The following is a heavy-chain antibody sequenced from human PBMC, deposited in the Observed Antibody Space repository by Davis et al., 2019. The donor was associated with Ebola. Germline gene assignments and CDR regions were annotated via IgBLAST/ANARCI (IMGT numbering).Heavy chain of an antibody. D-gene: IGHD4-17*01. CDR1: GFTFSDHY. J-gene: IGHJ4*02. V-gene: IGHV3-7*01. CDR3: ARKGGPTGADY. CDR2: IKPDGSDK. Sequence: GESLKISCAASGFTFSDHYMDWVRQAPGKGLEWVANIKPDGSDKYYVDSVKGRFTISRDNAKNSLYLQMNSLRAEDTAVYYCARKGGPTGADYWGQGTLVTVSS.